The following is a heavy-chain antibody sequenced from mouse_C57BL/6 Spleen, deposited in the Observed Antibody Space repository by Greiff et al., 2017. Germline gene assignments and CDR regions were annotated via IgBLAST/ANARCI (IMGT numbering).Heavy chain of an antibody. J-gene: IGHJ3*01. V-gene: IGHV5-4*03. D-gene: IGHD2-5*01. CDR3: ARAHSNYSWFAY. CDR2: ISDGGSYT. CDR1: GFTFSSYA. Sequence: EVMLVESGGGLVKPGGSLKLSCAASGFTFSSYAMSWVRQTPEKRLEWVATISDGGSYTYYPDNVKGRFTISRDNAKNNLYLQMSHLKSEDTAMYYCARAHSNYSWFAYWGQGTLVTVSA.